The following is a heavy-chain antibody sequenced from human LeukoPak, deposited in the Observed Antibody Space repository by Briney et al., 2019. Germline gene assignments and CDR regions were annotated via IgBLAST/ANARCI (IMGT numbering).Heavy chain of an antibody. CDR1: GGSFSGYY. CDR2: INRSGST. D-gene: IGHD3-10*01. Sequence: PSETLSLTCAVYGGSFSGYYWSWIRQPPGKGLEWIGEINRSGSTNYNPSLKSRVTISVDTSKNQFSLKLSSVTAADTAVYYCARAYYYGSGSYYYYWGQGTLVTVSS. CDR3: ARAYYYGSGSYYYY. J-gene: IGHJ4*02. V-gene: IGHV4-34*01.